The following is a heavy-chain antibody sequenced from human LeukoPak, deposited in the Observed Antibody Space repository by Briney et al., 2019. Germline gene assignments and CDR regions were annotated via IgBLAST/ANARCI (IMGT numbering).Heavy chain of an antibody. CDR2: IYYTGSI. D-gene: IGHD6-13*01. V-gene: IGHV4-59*01. CDR1: GGSISSYY. J-gene: IGHJ4*02. CDR3: ARQQLSQLYYFDN. Sequence: SETLSLTCTVTGGSISSYYWSWIRQPPGKGLEWIGYIYYTGSINYNPSLKSRVTISVDTSKNQFSLKLSSVTAADTAVYYCARQQLSQLYYFDNWGQGTLVTVSS.